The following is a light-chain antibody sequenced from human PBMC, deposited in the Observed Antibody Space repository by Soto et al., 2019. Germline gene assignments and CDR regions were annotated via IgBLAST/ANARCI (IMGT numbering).Light chain of an antibody. J-gene: IGLJ1*01. V-gene: IGLV2-14*01. CDR1: SSDVGGYNY. Sequence: QSVLTQPASVSGSPGQSITISCTGTSSDVGGYNYVSWYQHHPGKAPKLMIFEVSDRPSGVSNRFSGSKSGNTASLTISGLQAEDEADYYCSSYTIRSTYVFGPGTKVIV. CDR2: EVS. CDR3: SSYTIRSTYV.